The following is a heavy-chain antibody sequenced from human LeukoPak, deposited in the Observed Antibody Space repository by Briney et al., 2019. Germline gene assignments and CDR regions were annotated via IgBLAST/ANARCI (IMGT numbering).Heavy chain of an antibody. V-gene: IGHV3-23*01. J-gene: IGHJ4*02. CDR1: GLTFNNYV. D-gene: IGHD2-2*01. Sequence: GGSLRLSCAASGLTFNNYVMSWVRQPPGKGLEWVSGIGTSGSSTYYADSVKGRFTISRDNSKNTLYLQMNSLRAEDTAVYYCAKDRSTNDASFDYWGQGTLVTVSS. CDR2: IGTSGSST. CDR3: AKDRSTNDASFDY.